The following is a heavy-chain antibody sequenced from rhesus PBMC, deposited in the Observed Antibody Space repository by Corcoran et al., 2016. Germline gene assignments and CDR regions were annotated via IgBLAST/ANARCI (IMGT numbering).Heavy chain of an antibody. D-gene: IGHD2-15*01. CDR3: AKRGLYYSNTYYFDY. Sequence: QVQLQESGPGLVKASETLSLTCAVSGGSISSSYYYWSWIRQAPGKELEWIGYISYSGSTTTNPSLKSRVTISRDTSRNHFSLNLNSVTAADTAVYYCAKRGLYYSNTYYFDYWGQGVLVTVSS. CDR1: GGSISSSYYY. CDR2: ISYSGST. J-gene: IGHJ4*01. V-gene: IGHV4-122*02.